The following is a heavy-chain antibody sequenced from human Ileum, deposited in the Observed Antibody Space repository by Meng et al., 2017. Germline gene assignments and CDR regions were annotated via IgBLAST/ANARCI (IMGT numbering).Heavy chain of an antibody. CDR1: GIFFNHSG. J-gene: IGHJ4*02. Sequence: QVLPFESGGRLVKPGSALGLSGVASGIFFNHSGMHWVRQAPGKGLEWVAMIWSDGSNEYFADSVKGRFTISRDNSKNTLYLQMDSPRAEDTAVYYCARDRGVRDLDYWGQGTLVTVSS. CDR3: ARDRGVRDLDY. D-gene: IGHD3-10*01. V-gene: IGHV3-33*01. CDR2: IWSDGSNE.